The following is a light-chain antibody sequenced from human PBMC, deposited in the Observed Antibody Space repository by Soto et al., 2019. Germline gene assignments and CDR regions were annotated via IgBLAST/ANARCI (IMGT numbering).Light chain of an antibody. Sequence: EVVMTQSPVPLSVSPGERATLSCWASQSVATNVAWYQQKLGQAPRLLIYGASTRATGVPGRFSGSGSGTEFTLTISRLQPDDFAVYFCQHYYNWPPYTFGQGTKLEI. V-gene: IGKV3-15*01. CDR1: QSVATN. CDR2: GAS. J-gene: IGKJ2*01. CDR3: QHYYNWPPYT.